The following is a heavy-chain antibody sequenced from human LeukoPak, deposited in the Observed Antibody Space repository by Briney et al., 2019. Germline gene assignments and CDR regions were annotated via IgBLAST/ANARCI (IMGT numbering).Heavy chain of an antibody. CDR3: ARDLNRNQVDY. Sequence: SGGSLRLSCAASGFTFSNYWMHWVCQAPGKGPVWVSRINFDGTTTTYADSVKGRFTISRDNAKNTLYLQMNSLQVEDTALYYCARDLNRNQVDYWGQGTLVTVSS. CDR2: INFDGTTT. V-gene: IGHV3-74*01. J-gene: IGHJ4*02. CDR1: GFTFSNYW. D-gene: IGHD1-14*01.